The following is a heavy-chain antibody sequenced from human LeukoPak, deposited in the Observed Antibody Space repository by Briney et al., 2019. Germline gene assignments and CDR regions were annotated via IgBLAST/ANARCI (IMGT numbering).Heavy chain of an antibody. CDR3: ARDLAVAGTGGSGFDY. CDR1: GYTFTSYG. V-gene: IGHV1-18*01. CDR2: ISAYNGNT. J-gene: IGHJ4*02. Sequence: ASVKVSCKASGYTFTSYGISWVRQAPGQGLEWMGWISAYNGNTNYAQKLQGRITMTTDTSTSTAYMELRSLGSDVTAVYYCARDLAVAGTGGSGFDYWGQGTLVTVSS. D-gene: IGHD6-19*01.